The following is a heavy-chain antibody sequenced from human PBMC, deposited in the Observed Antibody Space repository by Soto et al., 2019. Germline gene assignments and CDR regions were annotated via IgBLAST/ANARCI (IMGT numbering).Heavy chain of an antibody. V-gene: IGHV3-23*01. CDR2: ISGSGGST. D-gene: IGHD2-15*01. CDR3: ARGYCSGGSCYSGYFDY. CDR1: GFTFSSYA. Sequence: PGGSLRLSCAASGFTFSSYAMSWVRQAPGKGLEWVSAISGSGGSTYYADSVKGRFTISRDNSTSTAYMELSSLRSEDTAVYYCARGYCSGGSCYSGYFDYWGQGTLVTVSS. J-gene: IGHJ4*02.